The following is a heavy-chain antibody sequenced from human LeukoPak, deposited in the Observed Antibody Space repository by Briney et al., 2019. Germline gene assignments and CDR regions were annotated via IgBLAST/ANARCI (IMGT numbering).Heavy chain of an antibody. V-gene: IGHV3-30*03. J-gene: IGHJ4*02. CDR1: GFTYSTYG. CDR3: VTGNPKSFDY. D-gene: IGHD4-23*01. Sequence: PGRSLRLSCAASGFTYSTYGMHWIRQGPGKGLEWVAVISYDGSNKYYADSVKGRFTISRDNSKNTLYLQMNSLRAEDTAVYYCVTGNPKSFDYWGQGTLVTVSS. CDR2: ISYDGSNK.